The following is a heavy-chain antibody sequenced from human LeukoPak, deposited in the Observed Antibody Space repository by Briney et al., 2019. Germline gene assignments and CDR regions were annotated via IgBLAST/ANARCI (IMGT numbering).Heavy chain of an antibody. J-gene: IGHJ3*02. CDR1: GGSISSSSYY. CDR2: IYYSGST. Sequence: KPSETLSLTCTVSGGSISSSSYYWGWIRQPPGKGLEWIGSIYYSGSTNYNPSLKSRVTISVDTSKNQFSLKLSSVTAADTAVYYCARERITMVRGVIGHAFDIWGQGTMVTVSS. D-gene: IGHD3-10*01. V-gene: IGHV4-39*07. CDR3: ARERITMVRGVIGHAFDI.